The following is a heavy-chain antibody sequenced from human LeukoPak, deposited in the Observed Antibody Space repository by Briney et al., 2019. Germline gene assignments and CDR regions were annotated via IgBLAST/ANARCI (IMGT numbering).Heavy chain of an antibody. D-gene: IGHD3-10*01. CDR2: ISGSGGST. V-gene: IGHV3-23*01. Sequence: GGSLRLSCAASGFTFSSYAMSWVRQAPGKGLEWVSAISGSGGSTYYADSVKGRFTISRGNSKNTLYLQMNSLRAEDTAVYYCARRRVRGGMVFDFWGQGTLVTVSS. CDR3: ARRRVRGGMVFDF. CDR1: GFTFSSYA. J-gene: IGHJ4*02.